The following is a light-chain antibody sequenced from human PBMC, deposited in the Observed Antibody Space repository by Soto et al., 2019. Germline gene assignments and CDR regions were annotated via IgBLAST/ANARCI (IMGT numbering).Light chain of an antibody. Sequence: EIVMTQSPATLSVSPGERVTLSCSASESLSTYLAWYQQKPGQAPRLLIYGASTKATGIPARFSGRGSATDFTLTISSLQSEDFAVYYCQSYNDWPFTFGQGTKLEI. V-gene: IGKV3-15*01. CDR2: GAS. J-gene: IGKJ2*01. CDR1: ESLSTY. CDR3: QSYNDWPFT.